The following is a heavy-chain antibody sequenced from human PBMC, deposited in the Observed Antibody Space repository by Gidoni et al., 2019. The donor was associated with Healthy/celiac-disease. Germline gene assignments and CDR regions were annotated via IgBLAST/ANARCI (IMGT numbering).Heavy chain of an antibody. CDR2: IIPIFGTA. CDR3: ARDGTVRGVIITSQRGGWFDP. CDR1: AGPFSSFA. J-gene: IGHJ5*02. D-gene: IGHD3-10*01. Sequence: QVQLVQSGAEVKKPGSSVKVSCKASAGPFSSFAISWVRQAPGQGLEWMGGIIPIFGTANYAQKFQGRVTITADKSTSTAYMELSSLRSEDTAVYYCARDGTVRGVIITSQRGGWFDPWGQGTLVTVSS. V-gene: IGHV1-69*06.